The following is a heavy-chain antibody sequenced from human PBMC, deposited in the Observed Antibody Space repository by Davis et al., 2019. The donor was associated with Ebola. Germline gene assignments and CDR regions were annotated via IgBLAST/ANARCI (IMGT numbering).Heavy chain of an antibody. D-gene: IGHD6-19*01. CDR3: ARGGIAVADSYGMDV. V-gene: IGHV1-46*01. CDR2: INPSAGST. Sequence: ASVKVSCKASGYSFTSYYMHWVRQAPGQGLEWMGLINPSAGSTSYAQKFQGRVTMTRDTSTHTVYMELSSLRSEDTAVYYCARGGIAVADSYGMDVWGQGTTVTVSS. J-gene: IGHJ6*02. CDR1: GYSFTSYY.